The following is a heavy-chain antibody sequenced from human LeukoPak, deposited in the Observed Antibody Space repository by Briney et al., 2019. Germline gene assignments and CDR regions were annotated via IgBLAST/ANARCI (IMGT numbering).Heavy chain of an antibody. Sequence: GVSLRLSCAASGFTFSSYGMHWVRQAPGKGLEWVAFIRYDGSNKYYADSVKGRFTISRDNSKNTLYLQMNSLRAEDTAVYYCAKDGRGVRTMAATYYYYYGMDVWGQRTTVTVSS. CDR1: GFTFSSYG. CDR2: IRYDGSNK. V-gene: IGHV3-30*02. D-gene: IGHD6-25*01. J-gene: IGHJ6*02. CDR3: AKDGRGVRTMAATYYYYYGMDV.